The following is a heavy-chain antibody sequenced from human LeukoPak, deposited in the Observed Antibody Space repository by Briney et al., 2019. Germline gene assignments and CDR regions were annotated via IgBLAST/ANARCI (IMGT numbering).Heavy chain of an antibody. CDR1: GYTFTSYD. J-gene: IGHJ5*02. V-gene: IGHV1-8*01. D-gene: IGHD6-13*01. CDR2: MNPNSGNT. CDR3: ARGRRMGAAGTFDP. Sequence: GASVTVSCKASGYTFTSYDINWVRQATGQGLEWMGWMNPNSGNTGYAQKFQGRVTMTRNTSISTAYMELSSLRSEDTAVYYCARGRRMGAAGTFDPWGQGTLVTVSS.